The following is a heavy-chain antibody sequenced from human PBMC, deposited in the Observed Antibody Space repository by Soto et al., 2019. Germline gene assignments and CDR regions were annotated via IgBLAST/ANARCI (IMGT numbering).Heavy chain of an antibody. V-gene: IGHV3-33*01. CDR1: GFTFSSYG. Sequence: GGSLRLFCAASGFTFSSYGMHWVRQAPGKGLEWVAVIWYDGSNKYYADSVKGRFTISRDNSKNTLYLQMNSLRAEDTAVYYCARDQVYEYYFDYWGQGTLVTVSS. CDR3: ARDQVYEYYFDY. CDR2: IWYDGSNK. D-gene: IGHD3-3*01. J-gene: IGHJ4*02.